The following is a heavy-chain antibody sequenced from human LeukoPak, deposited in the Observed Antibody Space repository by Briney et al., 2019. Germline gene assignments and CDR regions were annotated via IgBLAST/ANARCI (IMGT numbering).Heavy chain of an antibody. Sequence: GGSLRLSCTVSGFTVSSNSMSWVRQAPGKGLEWVSFIYSDNTHYSDSVKGRFTISRDNSTQTLYLQMNSLRAEDTAVYYCARRDGAYSHPYDYWGQGTLVTVSS. V-gene: IGHV3-53*01. CDR2: IYSDNT. D-gene: IGHD4-23*01. J-gene: IGHJ4*02. CDR3: ARRDGAYSHPYDY. CDR1: GFTVSSNS.